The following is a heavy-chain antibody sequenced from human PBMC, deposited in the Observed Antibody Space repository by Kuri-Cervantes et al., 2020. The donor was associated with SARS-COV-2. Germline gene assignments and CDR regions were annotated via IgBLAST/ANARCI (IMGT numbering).Heavy chain of an antibody. Sequence: ASVKVSCKASGYTFTSYAMHWVRQAPGQRLEWMGWINAGNGNTKYSQRFQGRVTITRDTSASTAYMELSSLRSEDTAVYYCARGARITGTNKGDYWGQGTLVTVSS. J-gene: IGHJ4*02. CDR3: ARGARITGTNKGDY. CDR2: INAGNGNT. CDR1: GYTFTSYA. D-gene: IGHD1-7*01. V-gene: IGHV1-3*01.